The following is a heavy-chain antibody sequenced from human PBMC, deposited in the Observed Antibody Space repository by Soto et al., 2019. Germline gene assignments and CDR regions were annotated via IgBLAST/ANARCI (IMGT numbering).Heavy chain of an antibody. CDR1: GHTSTHNG. CDR2: ININRGDV. J-gene: IGHJ4*01. CDR3: APDDMNRGSFDY. Sequence: ASVKVSCKASGHTSTHNGISWVRRAPGQGLEWMGWININRGDVNHAPKFQGRVTLTTDTSTTTACMELRSLRLDDTAVYFCAPDDMNRGSFDYWGHGTPVTVYS. V-gene: IGHV1-18*01.